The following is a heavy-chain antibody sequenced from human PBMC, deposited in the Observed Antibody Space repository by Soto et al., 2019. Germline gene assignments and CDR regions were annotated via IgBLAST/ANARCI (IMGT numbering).Heavy chain of an antibody. CDR3: SRALGYCSGGSGYSADYYYGMYV. J-gene: IGHJ6*02. V-gene: IGHV1-69*02. CDR2: IIPILGIA. CDR1: GGTFSSYT. D-gene: IGHD2-15*01. Sequence: SVKVSCKASGGTFSSYTISWVRQAPGQGLEWMGRIIPILGIANYAQKFQGRVTITADKSTSTAYMELSSLRSEDTAVYYWSRALGYCSGGSGYSADYYYGMYVWG.